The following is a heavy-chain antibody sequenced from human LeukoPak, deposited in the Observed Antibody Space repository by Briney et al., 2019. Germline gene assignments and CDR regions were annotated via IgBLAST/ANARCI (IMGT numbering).Heavy chain of an antibody. CDR3: ARALRYGSGSYSSWFDP. V-gene: IGHV4-61*01. CDR2: IYYSGST. D-gene: IGHD3-10*01. Sequence: SETLSLTCTVSGGSVSSGSYYWSWIRQPPGKGLEWIGYIYYSGSTNYNPSLKSRVTISVDTSKNQFPLKLSSVTAADTAVYYCARALRYGSGSYSSWFDPWGQGTLVTVSS. CDR1: GGSVSSGSYY. J-gene: IGHJ5*02.